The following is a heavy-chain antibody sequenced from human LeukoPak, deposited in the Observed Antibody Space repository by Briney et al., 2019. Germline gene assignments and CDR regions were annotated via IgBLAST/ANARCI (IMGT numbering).Heavy chain of an antibody. Sequence: SETLSLTCTVSGGSISSGGYYWSWIRQHPGKGLEWIGYIYYSGSTYYNPSLKSRVTISVDTSKNQFSLKLSSVTAADTAVYYCARGRDSSGYYTGAEYFQHWGQGTLVTVSS. CDR2: IYYSGST. CDR1: GGSISSGGYY. V-gene: IGHV4-31*03. J-gene: IGHJ1*01. D-gene: IGHD3-22*01. CDR3: ARGRDSSGYYTGAEYFQH.